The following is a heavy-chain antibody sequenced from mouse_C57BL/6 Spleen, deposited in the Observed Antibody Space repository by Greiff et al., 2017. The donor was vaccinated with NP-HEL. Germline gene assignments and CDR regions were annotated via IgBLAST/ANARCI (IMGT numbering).Heavy chain of an antibody. V-gene: IGHV1-15*01. CDR2: IDPETGGT. CDR1: GYTFTDYE. Sequence: VQLQQSGAELVRPGASVTLSCKASGYTFTDYEMHWVKQTPVHGLEWIGAIDPETGGTAYNQKFKGKAILTAAKSSSTAYMELRSLTSEDSAVYYCTRRDYYGFNFDYWGQGTTLTVSS. J-gene: IGHJ2*01. CDR3: TRRDYYGFNFDY. D-gene: IGHD1-1*01.